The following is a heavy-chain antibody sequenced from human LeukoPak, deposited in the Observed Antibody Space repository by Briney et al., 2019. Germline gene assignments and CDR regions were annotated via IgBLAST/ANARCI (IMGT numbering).Heavy chain of an antibody. CDR3: ARGSLRFLEYDI. V-gene: IGHV3-7*01. D-gene: IGHD3-3*01. CDR1: GFTFSSYW. Sequence: GRSLRLSCAASGFTFSSYWMSWVRQAPGKGLEAVANIRQDGSEKYYVDSVKGRLTISRDNAKNSLYLQMNSLRAEDTAVYYCARGSLRFLEYDIWGQGTMVTVSS. CDR2: IRQDGSEK. J-gene: IGHJ3*02.